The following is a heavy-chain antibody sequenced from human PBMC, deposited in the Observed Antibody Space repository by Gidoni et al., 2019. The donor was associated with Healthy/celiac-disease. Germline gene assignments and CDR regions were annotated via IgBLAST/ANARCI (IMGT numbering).Heavy chain of an antibody. V-gene: IGHV3-21*01. Sequence: EVQLVESGGGLVEPGGSLRLSCAASGFTFSSYSLNWVRQAPGKRLEWVSSISSSSSYIYYADSVKGRFTISRDNAKNSLYLQMNSLRAEDTAVYYCARERIAAADKGGDYFDYWGQGTLVTVSS. D-gene: IGHD6-13*01. CDR2: ISSSSSYI. J-gene: IGHJ4*02. CDR3: ARERIAAADKGGDYFDY. CDR1: GFTFSSYS.